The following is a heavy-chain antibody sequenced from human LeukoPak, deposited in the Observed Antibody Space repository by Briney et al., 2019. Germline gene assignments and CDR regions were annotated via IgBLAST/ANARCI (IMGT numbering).Heavy chain of an antibody. CDR1: GFIFSDSA. V-gene: IGHV3-73*01. J-gene: IGHJ4*02. CDR2: IRSKANSYAT. Sequence: GGSLRLSCAASGFIFSDSAMHWVRQASGKGLEWVGRIRSKANSYATAYGASVKGRFTVSRDDSKNTAYLQMNNLRTEDTAVYYCTRPIYYDSSGYYPDYLDFWGQGTLVTASS. CDR3: TRPIYYDSSGYYPDYLDF. D-gene: IGHD3-22*01.